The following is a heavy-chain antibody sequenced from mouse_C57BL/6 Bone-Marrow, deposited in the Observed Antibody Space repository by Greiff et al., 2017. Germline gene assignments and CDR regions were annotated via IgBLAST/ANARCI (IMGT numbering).Heavy chain of an antibody. Sequence: EVKLEESGGGLVQPGGSMKLSCVASGFTFSNYWMNWVRQSPEKGLEWVAQIRLKSDNYATHYAESVKGRFTISRDDSTSSVYLQMNNLRAEDTGIYYSTGRVAGYWGQGTTLTVSS. CDR1: GFTFSNYW. CDR2: IRLKSDNYAT. V-gene: IGHV6-3*01. CDR3: TGRVAGY. J-gene: IGHJ2*01.